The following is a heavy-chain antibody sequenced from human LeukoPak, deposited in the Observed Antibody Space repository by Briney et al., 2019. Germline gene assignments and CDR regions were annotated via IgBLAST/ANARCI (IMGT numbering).Heavy chain of an antibody. V-gene: IGHV4-4*07. D-gene: IGHD2-2*01. CDR2: IYTSGST. Sequence: AEALSLACTVPGGSISSYYWSWIRQPAGKGLEWDGRIYTSGSTNYNPSPQNRVTMSVDTSKNQFSLKLSSVTAADTAVYYCARRYCSSTSCQFDPWGQGTLVTVSS. J-gene: IGHJ5*02. CDR3: ARRYCSSTSCQFDP. CDR1: GGSISSYY.